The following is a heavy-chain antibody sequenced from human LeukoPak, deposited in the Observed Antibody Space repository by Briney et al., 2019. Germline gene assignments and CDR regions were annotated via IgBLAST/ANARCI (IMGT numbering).Heavy chain of an antibody. Sequence: GASVKVSCKASGGTFSSYAISWVRQAPGQGLEWMGGIIPIFGTANYAQKFQGRVTITADESTSTAYMELSSLRSEDTAVYYCARPRTYYYDSSGYYYFDYWGQGTLVTVSS. J-gene: IGHJ4*02. CDR3: ARPRTYYYDSSGYYYFDY. CDR2: IIPIFGTA. V-gene: IGHV1-69*01. D-gene: IGHD3-22*01. CDR1: GGTFSSYA.